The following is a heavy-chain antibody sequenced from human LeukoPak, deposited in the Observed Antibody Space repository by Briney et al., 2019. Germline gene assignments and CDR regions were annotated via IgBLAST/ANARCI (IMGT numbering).Heavy chain of an antibody. D-gene: IGHD3-16*02. Sequence: PSETLSLTCAAYGGSFSGYYWSWIRQPPGKGLEWIGEINHSGSTNYNPSLKSRVTISVDTSKNQFSLKLSSVTAADTAVYYCARGARYDYVWGSYRYLPRYYFDYWGQGTLVTVSS. CDR1: GGSFSGYY. V-gene: IGHV4-34*01. J-gene: IGHJ4*02. CDR2: INHSGST. CDR3: ARGARYDYVWGSYRYLPRYYFDY.